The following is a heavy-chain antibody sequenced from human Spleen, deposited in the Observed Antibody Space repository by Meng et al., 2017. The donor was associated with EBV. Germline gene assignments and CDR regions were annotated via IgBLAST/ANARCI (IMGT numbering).Heavy chain of an antibody. Sequence: NPVKVPGPTLVKPTPTLTLTCTFSGFSLSTSWVGVGWVRQPTGKTLEWLALIYWDDDKRYSPSLKSRLTITKDTSKNQVVLTMTNMDPVDTATYYCAKYGDYRNWFDPWGQGTLVTVSS. V-gene: IGHV2-5*02. CDR3: AKYGDYRNWFDP. J-gene: IGHJ5*02. D-gene: IGHD4-17*01. CDR1: GFSLSTSWVG. CDR2: IYWDDDK.